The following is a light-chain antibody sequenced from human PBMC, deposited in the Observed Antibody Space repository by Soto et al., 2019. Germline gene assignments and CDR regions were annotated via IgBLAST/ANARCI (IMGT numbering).Light chain of an antibody. CDR2: GAS. V-gene: IGKV3-15*01. CDR1: QSVSSN. J-gene: IGKJ2*01. CDR3: QQGYT. Sequence: EIVMTQSPATLSVSPGERATLSCRASQSVSSNLAWYQQKPGQAPRRLIYGASTRATGIPARFSGSGSGTEFTLTISSLQSEDFAVYYCQQGYTFGQGTKLEIK.